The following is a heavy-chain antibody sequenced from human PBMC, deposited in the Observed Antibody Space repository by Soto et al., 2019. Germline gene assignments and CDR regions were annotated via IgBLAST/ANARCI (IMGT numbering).Heavy chain of an antibody. Sequence: ASVKVSCKSSGYPFTHYGITWIRQAPGQGLEWMRRISPFNGNTNYGQTLQGRVTLTTETSTSTVYMELRSLSSDDTAVYYCARDQSFDRTYYYGIDVWGQGTTVT. J-gene: IGHJ6*02. D-gene: IGHD3-16*01. CDR2: ISPFNGNT. CDR1: GYPFTHYG. CDR3: ARDQSFDRTYYYGIDV. V-gene: IGHV1-18*01.